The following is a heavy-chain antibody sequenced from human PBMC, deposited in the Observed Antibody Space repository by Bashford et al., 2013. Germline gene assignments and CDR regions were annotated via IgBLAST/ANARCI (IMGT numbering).Heavy chain of an antibody. D-gene: IGHD5-18*01. CDR2: VWGDGNYR. V-gene: IGHV3-33*01. Sequence: SVRQAPGKGLEWVALVWGDGNYRNEIESVKGRFSISRDNSKDVLYLDMSSLRAEDTAVYYCARDDGYLGHGFDIWGQGTMVTVSS. J-gene: IGHJ3*02. CDR3: ARDDGYLGHGFDI.